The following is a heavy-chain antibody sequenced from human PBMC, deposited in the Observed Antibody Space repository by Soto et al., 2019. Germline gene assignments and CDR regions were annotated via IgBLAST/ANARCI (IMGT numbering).Heavy chain of an antibody. D-gene: IGHD5-18*01. J-gene: IGHJ5*02. CDR1: GGSISSGDYY. V-gene: IGHV4-30-4*01. Sequence: SETLSLTCTVSGGSISSGDYYWSWIRQPPGKGLEWIGYIYYSGSTYYNPSLKSRVTITVDTSKTQFSLKLSSVTAADTAVYYCARDTAPEGFDPWGQGTLVTVSS. CDR3: ARDTAPEGFDP. CDR2: IYYSGST.